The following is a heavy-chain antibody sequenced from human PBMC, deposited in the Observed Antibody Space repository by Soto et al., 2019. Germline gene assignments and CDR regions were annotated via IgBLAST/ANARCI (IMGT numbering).Heavy chain of an antibody. D-gene: IGHD5-18*01. Sequence: SETLSLTCTVSGGSISSYYWSWIRQPPGKGLEWIGYIYYSGSTNYNPSLKSRVTISVDTSKNQFSLKLSSVTAADTAVYYCARAEGTAMVPFDYWGQGTLVTVSS. V-gene: IGHV4-59*01. CDR2: IYYSGST. CDR3: ARAEGTAMVPFDY. J-gene: IGHJ4*02. CDR1: GGSISSYY.